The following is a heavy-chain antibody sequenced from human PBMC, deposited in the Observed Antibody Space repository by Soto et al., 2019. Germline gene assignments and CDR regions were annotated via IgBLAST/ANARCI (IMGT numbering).Heavy chain of an antibody. J-gene: IGHJ5*02. Sequence: PWGSLRLACATSGVTFTNYAMTWVRKGPGKGLEWVSSISAGGVSTYFADSVKGRFTISRDNSKNTLFLHMNSLRAEDTAVYYCAKMYRGYSGYIQSWGQGTLVTVSS. V-gene: IGHV3-23*01. CDR1: GVTFTNYA. CDR2: ISAGGVST. D-gene: IGHD5-12*01. CDR3: AKMYRGYSGYIQS.